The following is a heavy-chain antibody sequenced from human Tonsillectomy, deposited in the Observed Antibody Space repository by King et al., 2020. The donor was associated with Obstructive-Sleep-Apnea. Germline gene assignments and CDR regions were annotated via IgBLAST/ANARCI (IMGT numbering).Heavy chain of an antibody. CDR1: VVSISSSSYY. J-gene: IGHJ6*02. Sequence: RLQLQESGPGLVKPSETLSLTCTVSVVSISSSSYYWGWIRQPPGKGLEWIGRIYYSGSTYYNPSHESRLPISVDTPKNQSSPKLSSVTAADTAVYYCASGDYDILTGSLYYYGMDVWGQGTTVTVSS. V-gene: IGHV4-39*06. D-gene: IGHD3-9*01. CDR2: IYYSGST. CDR3: ASGDYDILTGSLYYYGMDV.